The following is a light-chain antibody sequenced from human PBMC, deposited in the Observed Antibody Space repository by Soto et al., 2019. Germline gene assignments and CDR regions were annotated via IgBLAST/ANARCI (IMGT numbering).Light chain of an antibody. CDR1: QTVSSSY. V-gene: IGKV3-15*01. J-gene: IGKJ4*01. CDR2: GAS. Sequence: EIVLTQSPGTLSLSPGERATLSCRASQTVSSSYLGWYQQKPGQAPRLLIYGASTRATGIPARFSGSGSGTEFTLTISSLQSEDFAVYYCQQYNNWPSLTFGGGTKVDIK. CDR3: QQYNNWPSLT.